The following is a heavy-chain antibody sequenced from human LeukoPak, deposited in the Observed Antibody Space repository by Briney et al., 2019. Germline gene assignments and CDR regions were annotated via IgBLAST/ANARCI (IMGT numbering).Heavy chain of an antibody. J-gene: IGHJ4*02. CDR1: GFTFSSYG. D-gene: IGHD3-16*02. CDR3: AIGDSLGELSSSFEY. CDR2: ISYDGSNK. Sequence: PGGSLRLSCAASGFTFSSYGMHWVRQAPGKGLEWVAVISYDGSNKYYADSVKGRFTVSRDNSKNTLYLQMNSLRAEDTAVSYCAIGDSLGELSSSFEYWGQGTLVTVSS. V-gene: IGHV3-30*03.